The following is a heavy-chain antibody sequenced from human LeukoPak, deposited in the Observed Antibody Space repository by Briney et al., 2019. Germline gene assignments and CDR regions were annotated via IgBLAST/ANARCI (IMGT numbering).Heavy chain of an antibody. CDR1: GFSFSSYW. CDR3: AKVAKYYYGSETYYFFEH. D-gene: IGHD3-10*01. J-gene: IGHJ4*02. Sequence: PGGSLRLSCAASGFSFSSYWMSWVRQAPGKGLEWVANIKQDGSEKYYVDSVKGRFTISRDNAKNSLDLQMNSLRVEDTAVYYCAKVAKYYYGSETYYFFEHWGQGTPVTASS. V-gene: IGHV3-7*01. CDR2: IKQDGSEK.